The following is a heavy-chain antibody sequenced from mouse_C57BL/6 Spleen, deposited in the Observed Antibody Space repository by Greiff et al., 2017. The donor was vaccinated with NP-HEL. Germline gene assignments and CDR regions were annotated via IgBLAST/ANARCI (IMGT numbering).Heavy chain of an antibody. Sequence: QVQLQQPGAELVRPGTSVKLSCKASGYTFTSYWMHWVKQRPGQGLEWIGVIDPSDSYTNYNQKFKGKATLTVDTSSSTAYMQLSSLTSEDSAVYYCARSGGSGYAYFDYWGQGTTLTVSS. CDR1: GYTFTSYW. CDR3: ARSGGSGYAYFDY. V-gene: IGHV1-59*01. CDR2: IDPSDSYT. D-gene: IGHD3-2*02. J-gene: IGHJ2*01.